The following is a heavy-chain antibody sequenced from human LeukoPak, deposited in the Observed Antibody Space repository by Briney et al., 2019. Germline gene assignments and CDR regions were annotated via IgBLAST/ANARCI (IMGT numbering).Heavy chain of an antibody. CDR2: IYYSGRT. CDR1: GGSISSGGYS. J-gene: IGHJ3*02. Sequence: PSQTLSLTCAVSGGSISSGGYSWSWIRQPPGKGLEWIGYIYYSGRTYYNPSLKNRVTISVDTSKNQFSLKLSSVTAADTAVYYCARVDCSGGSCYTRGGNDAFDIWGQGTMVTVSS. D-gene: IGHD2-15*01. CDR3: ARVDCSGGSCYTRGGNDAFDI. V-gene: IGHV4-30-4*07.